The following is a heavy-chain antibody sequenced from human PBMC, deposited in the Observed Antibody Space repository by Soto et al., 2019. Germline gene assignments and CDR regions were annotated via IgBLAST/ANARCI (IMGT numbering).Heavy chain of an antibody. J-gene: IGHJ6*02. CDR3: ARFYYDSSGYLPSPCYYYSGMVV. Sequence: GGSLRLSCAASGFTFSSYAMSWVRQAPGKGLEWVSAISGSDGSTYYADSVKGRFTITRDKSKNTVSLRMNSLRVEDTAVYYCARFYYDSSGYLPSPCYYYSGMVVWGQGPLVTVS. V-gene: IGHV3-23*01. D-gene: IGHD3-22*01. CDR1: GFTFSSYA. CDR2: ISGSDGST.